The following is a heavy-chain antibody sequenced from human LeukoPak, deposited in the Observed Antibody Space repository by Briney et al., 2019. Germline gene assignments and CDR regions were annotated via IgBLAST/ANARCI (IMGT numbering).Heavy chain of an antibody. Sequence: GGSLRLSCAASGFTFSSYWMHWVRQAPGKGLVWVSRINTDGSSTSYADSVKGRFTISRDNAKNTLYLQMNSLRAEDTAVYYCARDGTSFYGTPPGDVWGKGTTVTVSS. V-gene: IGHV3-74*01. D-gene: IGHD2-2*01. CDR1: GFTFSSYW. CDR2: INTDGSST. CDR3: ARDGTSFYGTPPGDV. J-gene: IGHJ6*04.